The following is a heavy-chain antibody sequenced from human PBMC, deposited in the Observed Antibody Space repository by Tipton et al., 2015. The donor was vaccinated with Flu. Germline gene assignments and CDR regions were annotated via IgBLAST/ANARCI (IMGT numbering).Heavy chain of an antibody. J-gene: IGHJ4*02. CDR1: GGSISSYY. D-gene: IGHD3-16*01. CDR3: ARGRQEGEANRYFDY. Sequence: TLSLTCTVSGGSISSYYWNWIRQPAGKGLEWIGRIYTSGSTKSNPSLKSRVTISLDTSKNQFSLKLSSVTAADTAVYYCARGRQEGEANRYFDYWGQGTLVTVSS. CDR2: IYTSGST. V-gene: IGHV4-4*07.